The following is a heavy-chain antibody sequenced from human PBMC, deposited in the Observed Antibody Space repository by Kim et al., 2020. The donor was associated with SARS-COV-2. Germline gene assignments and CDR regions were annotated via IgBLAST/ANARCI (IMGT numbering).Heavy chain of an antibody. J-gene: IGHJ4*02. Sequence: GGSLRLSCAASGFTFSSYKIHWVREERGKGGEGGEEREEDGSNKYYADSVKGRFTISRDNSKNTLYLQMNSLRAEDTAVYYCARDFESWPDSFDYWGQGTLVTVSS. D-gene: IGHD3-9*01. CDR1: GFTFSSYK. V-gene: IGHV3-30*04. CDR3: ARDFESWPDSFDY. CDR2: REEDGSNK.